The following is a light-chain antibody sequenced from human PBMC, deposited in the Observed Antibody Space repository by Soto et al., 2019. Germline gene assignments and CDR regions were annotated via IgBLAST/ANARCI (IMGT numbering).Light chain of an antibody. V-gene: IGLV2-14*01. CDR1: RSDIGNYKY. J-gene: IGLJ1*01. Sequence: QSALTQPASVSGSPGQSITISCTGTRSDIGNYKYVSWYQQHPGEAPKLLIYEVSNRPSGVSHRFSGSKSDNTASLTISGLQAEDEADYYCSSYSTSSTYVFGTGTKVTVL. CDR3: SSYSTSSTYV. CDR2: EVS.